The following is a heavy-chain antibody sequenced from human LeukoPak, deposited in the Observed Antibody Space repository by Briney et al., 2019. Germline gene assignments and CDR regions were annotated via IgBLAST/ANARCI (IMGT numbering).Heavy chain of an antibody. CDR2: IYYSGST. D-gene: IGHD5-24*01. Sequence: SETLSLTCAVYGGSSSGYYWSWIRQPPGKGLEWIGYIYYSGSTNYNPSLKSRVTISVDTSKNQFSLKLSSVTAAETAVYYCAREGRYRYGYNEYHSYMDIWGKGTTVTGSS. CDR1: GGSSSGYY. CDR3: AREGRYRYGYNEYHSYMDI. J-gene: IGHJ6*03. V-gene: IGHV4-59*01.